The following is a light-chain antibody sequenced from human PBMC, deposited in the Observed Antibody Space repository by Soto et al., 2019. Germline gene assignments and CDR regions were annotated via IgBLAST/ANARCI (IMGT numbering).Light chain of an antibody. CDR1: QSIRSR. CDR2: GDS. J-gene: IGKJ1*01. Sequence: DIQMTQSPSTLSASVGDRVIFTCRASQSIRSRLAVYQQKPGKAPSLLIAGDSTLESGVPSRFSGSPLSGRASGTSFSLTIISLQPDDIATYYFQKYNTYPWTFGQGTTVEFK. V-gene: IGKV1-5*01. CDR3: QKYNTYPWT.